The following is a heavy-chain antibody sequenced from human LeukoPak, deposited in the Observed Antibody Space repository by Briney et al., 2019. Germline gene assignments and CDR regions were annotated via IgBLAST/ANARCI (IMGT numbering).Heavy chain of an antibody. V-gene: IGHV3-21*01. Sequence: GGSLRLSCAASGVTFSSYSMNWVRQAPGKGLEWVSSISSSSSYIYYADSVKGRFTISRDNAKNSLYLQMNSLRAEDTAVYYCARHAPHGGFDIWGQGTMVTVSS. J-gene: IGHJ3*02. CDR1: GVTFSSYS. CDR2: ISSSSSYI. CDR3: ARHAPHGGFDI. D-gene: IGHD5-24*01.